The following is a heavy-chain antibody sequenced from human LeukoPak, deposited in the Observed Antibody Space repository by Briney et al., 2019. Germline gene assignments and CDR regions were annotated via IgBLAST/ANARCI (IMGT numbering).Heavy chain of an antibody. J-gene: IGHJ4*02. CDR1: GFTFDDYA. Sequence: GGSLRLSCAASGFTFDDYAMPWVRQAPGKGLEWVSGISWNSGSIGYADSVKGRFTISRDNAKNSLYLQMNSLRAEDTALYYCAKPAKAYYYDSSGYYALTYFDYWGQGTLVTVSS. CDR2: ISWNSGSI. CDR3: AKPAKAYYYDSSGYYALTYFDY. V-gene: IGHV3-9*01. D-gene: IGHD3-22*01.